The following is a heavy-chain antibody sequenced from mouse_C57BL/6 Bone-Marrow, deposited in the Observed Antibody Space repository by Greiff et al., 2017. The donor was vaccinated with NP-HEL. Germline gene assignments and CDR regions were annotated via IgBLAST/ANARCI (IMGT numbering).Heavy chain of an antibody. D-gene: IGHD2-3*01. CDR1: GYTFTDYY. J-gene: IGHJ4*01. CDR3: ARFRDGYYDAMDY. V-gene: IGHV1-19*01. Sequence: EVKLVESGPVLVKPGASVKMSCKASGYTFTDYYMNWVKQSHGKSLEWIGVINPYNGGTSYNQKFKGKATLTVDKSSSTAYMELNSLTSEDSAVYYCARFRDGYYDAMDYWGQGTSVTVSS. CDR2: INPYNGGT.